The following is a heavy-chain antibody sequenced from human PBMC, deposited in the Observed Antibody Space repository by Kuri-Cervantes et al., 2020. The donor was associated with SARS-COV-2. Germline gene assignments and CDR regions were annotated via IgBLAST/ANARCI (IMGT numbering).Heavy chain of an antibody. J-gene: IGHJ5*02. CDR3: ARQGTAYCGGDCHPGIFDP. CDR2: IYHSGST. D-gene: IGHD2-21*02. Sequence: SQTLSLTCAVSGYSISSGYYWGWIRQPPGKGLEWIGSIYHSGSTYYNPSLKSRVTISVDTSKNQFSLKLSSVTAADTAVYYCARQGTAYCGGDCHPGIFDPWGQGTLVTVSS. V-gene: IGHV4-38-2*01. CDR1: GYSISSGYY.